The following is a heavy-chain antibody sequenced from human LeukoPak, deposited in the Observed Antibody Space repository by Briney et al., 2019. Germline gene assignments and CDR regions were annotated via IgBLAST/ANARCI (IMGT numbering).Heavy chain of an antibody. Sequence: GGSLRLSCAASGFTFSSYAMHWVRQAPGKGLEWVAVISYDGSNKYYADSVKGRFTISRDNSKNTLYLQMNSLRAEDTALYFCAQWSRYFDYWGQGTLVTVSS. CDR1: GFTFSSYA. CDR3: AQWSRYFDY. CDR2: ISYDGSNK. V-gene: IGHV3-30*04. D-gene: IGHD1-26*01. J-gene: IGHJ4*02.